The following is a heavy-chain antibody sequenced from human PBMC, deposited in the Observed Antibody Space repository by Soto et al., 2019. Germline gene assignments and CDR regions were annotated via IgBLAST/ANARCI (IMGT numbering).Heavy chain of an antibody. CDR3: ATVTPISMVRGVIYAFDI. CDR1: GYTLTELS. V-gene: IGHV1-24*01. CDR2: FDPEDGEK. J-gene: IGHJ3*02. D-gene: IGHD3-10*01. Sequence: GASVKVSCKVSGYTLTELSMHWVRQAPGKGLEWMGGFDPEDGEKIYAQKFQGRVTMTEDTSTETAFMEPSSLRSEDTAVYYCATVTPISMVRGVIYAFDIWGQGTMVTVSS.